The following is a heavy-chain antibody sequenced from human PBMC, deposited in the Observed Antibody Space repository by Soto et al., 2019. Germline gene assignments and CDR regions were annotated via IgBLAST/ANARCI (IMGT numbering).Heavy chain of an antibody. V-gene: IGHV3-33*01. CDR2: IWYDGSNK. CDR1: GFTFSSYG. Sequence: GGSLRLSCAASGFTFSSYGMHWVRQAPGKGLEWVAVIWYDGSNKYYADSVKGRFTISRDNSKNTLYLQMNSLRAEDTAVYYCARDYDSSGYPRYYFDYWGQGALVTVSS. J-gene: IGHJ4*02. D-gene: IGHD3-22*01. CDR3: ARDYDSSGYPRYYFDY.